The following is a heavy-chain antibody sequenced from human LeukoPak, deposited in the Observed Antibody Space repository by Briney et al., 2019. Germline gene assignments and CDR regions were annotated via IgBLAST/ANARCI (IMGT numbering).Heavy chain of an antibody. CDR1: GFTFSSYA. D-gene: IGHD3-22*01. CDR2: ISGSGGST. Sequence: GGSLRLSCAASGFTFSSYAMSWVRQAPGKGLEWVSAISGSGGSTYYADSVKGRFTISRDNSKNTLYLQMNSLRAEDTAVYYCAIYPGRTMIVFPFDYWGQGTLVTVSS. J-gene: IGHJ4*02. V-gene: IGHV3-23*01. CDR3: AIYPGRTMIVFPFDY.